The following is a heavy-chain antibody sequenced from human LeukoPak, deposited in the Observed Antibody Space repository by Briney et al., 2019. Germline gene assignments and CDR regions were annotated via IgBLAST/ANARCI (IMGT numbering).Heavy chain of an antibody. Sequence: GGSLRLSCAASGFVFSKYAMSWVRQAPGKGLEWVSAASASADSTYYADSVKGRFTISRDNSKNTLFLQMHSLRAEDTAVYYCARRPAIFMDGVYYYSMDVWGQGTTVTVSS. CDR2: ASASADST. CDR1: GFVFSKYA. D-gene: IGHD2-2*01. J-gene: IGHJ6*02. V-gene: IGHV3-23*01. CDR3: ARRPAIFMDGVYYYSMDV.